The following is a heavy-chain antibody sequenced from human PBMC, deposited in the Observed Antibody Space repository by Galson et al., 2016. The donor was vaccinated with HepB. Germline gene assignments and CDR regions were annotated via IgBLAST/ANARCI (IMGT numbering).Heavy chain of an antibody. V-gene: IGHV3-30*04. J-gene: IGHJ4*01. CDR2: ISYDGRSK. CDR1: GFNFSHYA. D-gene: IGHD3-3*01. Sequence: SLRLSCAASGFNFSHYAMHWVRQAPGKGLEWVAVISYDGRSKQNADSVKGRFIISRDNSKNTLYLQINSLRVEDTAVYYCARGPIFGICIISTRANYWGHGTLVTVSS. CDR3: ARGPIFGICIISTRANY.